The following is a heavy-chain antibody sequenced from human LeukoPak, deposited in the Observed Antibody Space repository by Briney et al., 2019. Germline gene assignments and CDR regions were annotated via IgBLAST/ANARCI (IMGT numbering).Heavy chain of an antibody. D-gene: IGHD6-13*01. CDR3: ARGVYSSSWYLDY. Sequence: SETLSLTCTVSGGSISSSSYYWGWIRQPPGKGLEWIGSIYYSGSTYYNPSLKSRVTISVDTSKNQFSLKLSSVTAADTAVYYCARGVYSSSWYLDYWGQGTLVTVSS. CDR2: IYYSGST. V-gene: IGHV4-39*07. CDR1: GGSISSSSYY. J-gene: IGHJ4*02.